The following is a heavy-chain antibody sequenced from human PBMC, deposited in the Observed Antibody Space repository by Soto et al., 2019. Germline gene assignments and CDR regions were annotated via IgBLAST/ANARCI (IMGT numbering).Heavy chain of an antibody. D-gene: IGHD2-2*01. CDR3: ARDLFGPEVPDANVYAD. CDR1: GGSISSYY. CDR2: IYYSGST. J-gene: IGHJ4*02. V-gene: IGHV4-59*01. Sequence: PSETLSLTCTVSGGSISSYYWSWIRQPPGKGLEWIGYIYYSGSTNYNPSLKSRVTISVDTSKNQFSLKLSSVTAADTAVYYCARDLFGPEVPDANVYADWGQGTLVTVSS.